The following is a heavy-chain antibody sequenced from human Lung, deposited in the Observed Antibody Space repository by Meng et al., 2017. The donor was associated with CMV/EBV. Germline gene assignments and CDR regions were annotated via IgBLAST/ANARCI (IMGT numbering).Heavy chain of an antibody. Sequence: GGSLRLXCAASGFTFSSYEMNWVRQAPGKGLEWVSYISSSGSTIYYADSVKGRFTISRDNAKNSLYLQMNSLRAEDTAVYYCARDRSVYYDTWRDDAFDIWGQGTMVTVSS. J-gene: IGHJ3*02. V-gene: IGHV3-48*03. CDR3: ARDRSVYYDTWRDDAFDI. CDR1: GFTFSSYE. CDR2: ISSSGSTI. D-gene: IGHD3-22*01.